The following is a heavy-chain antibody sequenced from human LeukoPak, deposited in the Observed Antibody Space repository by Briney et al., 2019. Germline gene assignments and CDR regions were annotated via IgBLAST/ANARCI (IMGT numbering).Heavy chain of an antibody. D-gene: IGHD1-26*01. CDR2: IYPTDSDT. CDR1: GYMFTTYW. J-gene: IGHJ3*02. V-gene: IGHV5-51*01. CDR3: ARQGFSGNYQGDAFDI. Sequence: GESLKISRKGSGYMFTTYWIGWVRQMPGKGLEWMGIIYPTDSDTIYSPSFQGHVTISADRSLNTAYLQWSSLKASDTAMYYCARQGFSGNYQGDAFDIWGQGTMVTVYS.